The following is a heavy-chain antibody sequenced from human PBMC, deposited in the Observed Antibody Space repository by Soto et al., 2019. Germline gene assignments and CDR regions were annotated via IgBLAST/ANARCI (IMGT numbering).Heavy chain of an antibody. CDR1: GDSVNNNDFY. V-gene: IGHV4-39*01. J-gene: IGHJ5*02. Sequence: SETLSLTCTVSGDSVNNNDFYWAWIRQPPGKGLEWVVTIFYSGTTYHNPSLKGRVTASVDRSENQFSLKLTSVTASDTAVYYCARLDFRSGYYGGRFDPWGQGTLVTVS. D-gene: IGHD3-3*01. CDR3: ARLDFRSGYYGGRFDP. CDR2: IFYSGTT.